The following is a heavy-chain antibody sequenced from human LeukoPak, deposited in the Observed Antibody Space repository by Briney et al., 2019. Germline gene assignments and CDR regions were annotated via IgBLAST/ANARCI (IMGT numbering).Heavy chain of an antibody. CDR3: ASLVEMATILGGFGPFDI. J-gene: IGHJ3*02. D-gene: IGHD5-24*01. Sequence: PSETLSLTCTVSGGSISSYYWSWIRQPPGKGLEWIGYIYYSGSTNYNPSLKSRVTMSVDTSKNQFSLKLSSVTAADTAVYYCASLVEMATILGGFGPFDIWGQGTMVTVSS. CDR2: IYYSGST. V-gene: IGHV4-59*12. CDR1: GGSISSYY.